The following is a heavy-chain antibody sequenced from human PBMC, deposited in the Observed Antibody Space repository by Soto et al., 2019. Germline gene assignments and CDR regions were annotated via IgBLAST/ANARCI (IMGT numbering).Heavy chain of an antibody. V-gene: IGHV3-74*01. D-gene: IGHD2-15*01. CDR3: VGGSSYDLTPLGC. Sequence: PGGSLRLSCAASGFIFSRYWMHWVRQVPGKGLVWVARINSDGSSTLYANSVKGRFTISRDNAKNTLYLQMNSLRAEDTAVFYWVGGSSYDLTPLGCWGRGTLVTVAS. CDR2: INSDGSST. J-gene: IGHJ4*02. CDR1: GFIFSRYW.